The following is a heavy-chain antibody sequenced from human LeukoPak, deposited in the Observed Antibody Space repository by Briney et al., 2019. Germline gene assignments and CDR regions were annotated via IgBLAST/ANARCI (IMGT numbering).Heavy chain of an antibody. CDR1: GSTVITND. D-gene: IGHD3-22*01. V-gene: IGHV3-53*01. CDR3: ARGGVVFTSYFDY. CDR2: LYSDGNT. Sequence: GGSLRLSCAASGSTVITNDMTWVRQAPGKGLEWVSVLYSDGNTKYADSVQGRFIISRDNSKNTLYLQMNSLRAEDTAVYYCARGGVVFTSYFDYWGQGTLVTVSS. J-gene: IGHJ4*02.